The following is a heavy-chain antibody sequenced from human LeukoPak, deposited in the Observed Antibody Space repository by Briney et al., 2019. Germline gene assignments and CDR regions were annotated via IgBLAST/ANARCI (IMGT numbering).Heavy chain of an antibody. CDR3: ARDRGAVAPDY. D-gene: IGHD6-19*01. Sequence: GGSLRLSCAASGFTFSSYEMNWVRQAPGKGLEWVSYISSSGSTIYYADSVKGRFTISRDNAKNSLYLQMNSLRAEDTAVYYCARDRGAVAPDYWGQGTLVTVSS. CDR2: ISSSGSTI. CDR1: GFTFSSYE. V-gene: IGHV3-48*03. J-gene: IGHJ4*02.